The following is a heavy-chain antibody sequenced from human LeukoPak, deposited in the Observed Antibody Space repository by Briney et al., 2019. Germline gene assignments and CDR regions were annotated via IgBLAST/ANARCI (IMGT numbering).Heavy chain of an antibody. Sequence: GGYLRLSCAASGFTFSSYSMNWVRQAPGKGLEWVSSISSSSSYIYYADSVKGRFTISRDNAKNSLYLQMNSLRAEDTAVYYCAKARAGDITAAFNYWGQGTLVTVSS. CDR3: AKARAGDITAAFNY. V-gene: IGHV3-21*04. D-gene: IGHD6-13*01. J-gene: IGHJ4*02. CDR2: ISSSSSYI. CDR1: GFTFSSYS.